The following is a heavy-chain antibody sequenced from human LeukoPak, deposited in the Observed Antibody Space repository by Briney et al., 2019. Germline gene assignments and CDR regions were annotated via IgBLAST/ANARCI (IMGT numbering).Heavy chain of an antibody. CDR3: ARSHYELLTASGNSWLDP. Sequence: GASVKVSCKASGYSFTTYGNSWVRPAPGQGLEWMGWISAHSGSTMFAQNLQGRVTLTTDTYTSTAYMEMRSLRSDDTAVYYCARSHYELLTASGNSWLDPWGQGTLVTVSS. CDR1: GYSFTTYG. D-gene: IGHD3-9*01. V-gene: IGHV1-18*01. CDR2: ISAHSGST. J-gene: IGHJ5*02.